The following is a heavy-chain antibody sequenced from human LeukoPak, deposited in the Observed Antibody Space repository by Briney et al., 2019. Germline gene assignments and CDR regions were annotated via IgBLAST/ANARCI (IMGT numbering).Heavy chain of an antibody. D-gene: IGHD2-8*01. CDR3: ARGPNLLMVYAIQVAWFDP. CDR1: GYTFTGYY. J-gene: IGHJ5*02. V-gene: IGHV1-2*02. CDR2: INPNSGGT. Sequence: ASVKVSCKASGYTFTGYYMHWVRQAPGQGLEWKGWINPNSGGTNYAQKFQGRVTMTRDTSISTAYMELSRLRSDDTAVYYCARGPNLLMVYAIQVAWFDPWGQGTLVTVSS.